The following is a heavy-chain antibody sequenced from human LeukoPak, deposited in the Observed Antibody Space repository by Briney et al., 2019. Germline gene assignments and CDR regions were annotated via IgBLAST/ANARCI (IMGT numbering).Heavy chain of an antibody. J-gene: IGHJ4*02. CDR2: ISYDGSNK. D-gene: IGHD3-10*01. V-gene: IGHV3-30*03. CDR1: GFTFSSYG. Sequence: GGSLRLSCAASGFTFSSYGMPWVRQAPGKGLEWVAVISYDGSNKYYADSVKGRFTISRDNSKNTLYLQMNSLRAEDTAVYYCARGLSQHGGSGYWGQGTLVTVSS. CDR3: ARGLSQHGGSGY.